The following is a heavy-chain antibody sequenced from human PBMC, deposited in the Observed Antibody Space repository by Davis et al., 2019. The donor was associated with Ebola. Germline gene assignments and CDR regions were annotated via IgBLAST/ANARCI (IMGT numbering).Heavy chain of an antibody. J-gene: IGHJ5*02. CDR1: GGSISTYY. Sequence: SETLSLTCTVSGGSISTYYWSWIRQPPGKGLEWIGYIYYSGSTNYNPSLKSRVTISVDTSKNQFSLNLSSVTAADTAVYYCARYDFWSGRRFDPWGQGTLVTVSS. CDR3: ARYDFWSGRRFDP. D-gene: IGHD3-3*01. CDR2: IYYSGST. V-gene: IGHV4-59*01.